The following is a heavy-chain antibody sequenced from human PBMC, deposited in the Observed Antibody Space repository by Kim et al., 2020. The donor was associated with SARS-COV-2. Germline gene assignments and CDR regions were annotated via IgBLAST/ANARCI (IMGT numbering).Heavy chain of an antibody. CDR3: ARKSITPPNDFLTGYSYFDL. J-gene: IGHJ2*01. CDR1: GFTFSSYS. Sequence: GGSLRLSCAASGFTFSSYSMNWVRQAPGKGLEWVSSISSSSNIYYTDSVKGRFTISRDNAKNSVYLQMNSLRAEDTAVYYCARKSITPPNDFLTGYSYFDLWGRGSLVTVSS. CDR2: ISSSSNI. D-gene: IGHD3-9*01. V-gene: IGHV3-21*01.